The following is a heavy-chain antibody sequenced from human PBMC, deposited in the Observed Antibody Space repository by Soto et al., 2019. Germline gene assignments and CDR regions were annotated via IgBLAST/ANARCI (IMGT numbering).Heavy chain of an antibody. CDR2: ISYDGSKR. CDR1: GFTFGNYA. D-gene: IGHD6-13*01. V-gene: IGHV3-30*18. Sequence: QVQLVQSGGGVVQPGKSLRLSCVGSGFTFGNYAMYWVRQTPGKGLEWVAFISYDGSKRYHADSVKGQFTISRDNPGKTVYLQLDSLRPEDTAVYYCAKGGGAPGHPIDYWGQGTLVTVSS. J-gene: IGHJ4*02. CDR3: AKGGGAPGHPIDY.